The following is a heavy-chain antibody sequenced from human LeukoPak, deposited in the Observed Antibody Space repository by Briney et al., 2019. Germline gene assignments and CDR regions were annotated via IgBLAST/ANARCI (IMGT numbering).Heavy chain of an antibody. D-gene: IGHD3-10*01. J-gene: IGHJ3*02. CDR3: ARMNMVRGVMGAFDI. CDR1: GGSISGYY. Sequence: PSETLSLTCTVSGGSISGYYWSWIRQPPGKGLERIGYIYYSGSTNYNPSLKSRVTISVDKSKNQFSLKLSSVTAADTAVYYCARMNMVRGVMGAFDIWGQGTMVTVSS. CDR2: IYYSGST. V-gene: IGHV4-59*13.